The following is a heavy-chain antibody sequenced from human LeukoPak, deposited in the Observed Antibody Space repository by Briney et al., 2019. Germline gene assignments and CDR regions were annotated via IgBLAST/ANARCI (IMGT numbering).Heavy chain of an antibody. Sequence: ASVKVSCKASGYTFTSYDINWVRQATGQGLEWMGWMNPNSGNTGYAQKFQGRVTMTRNTSISTAYMELSSLRSEDTAVYYGARDNGYRTPHYFDYWGQGTLVAVSS. V-gene: IGHV1-8*01. D-gene: IGHD5-18*01. CDR2: MNPNSGNT. J-gene: IGHJ4*02. CDR3: ARDNGYRTPHYFDY. CDR1: GYTFTSYD.